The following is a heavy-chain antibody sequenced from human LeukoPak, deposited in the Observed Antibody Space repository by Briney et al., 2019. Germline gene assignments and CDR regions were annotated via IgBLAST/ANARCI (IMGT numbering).Heavy chain of an antibody. V-gene: IGHV1-2*06. J-gene: IGHJ5*02. Sequence: GASVKVSCKASGYTFTGYYMYWVRQAPGQGLEWMGRINPNSGGTNYAQKFQGRVTMTRDTSISTAYMELSRLRSDDTAVYYCARTRRGVAVAVGEPFDPWGQGTLVTVSS. CDR1: GYTFTGYY. CDR3: ARTRRGVAVAVGEPFDP. D-gene: IGHD6-19*01. CDR2: INPNSGGT.